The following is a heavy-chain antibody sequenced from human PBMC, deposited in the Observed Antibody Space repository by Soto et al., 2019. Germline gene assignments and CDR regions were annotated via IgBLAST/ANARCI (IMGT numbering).Heavy chain of an antibody. Sequence: PGGSLRLSCLASGFIFRSYAMHWVRQAPGKGLEWVAVITYDGANRYYADSVRGRFAISRDNSKSTLFLQMNSLRPEDTAVYYCARAFSGSYPNFDYWGQGTLVTVSS. V-gene: IGHV3-30*09. CDR2: ITYDGANR. J-gene: IGHJ4*02. CDR1: GFIFRSYA. CDR3: ARAFSGSYPNFDY. D-gene: IGHD1-26*01.